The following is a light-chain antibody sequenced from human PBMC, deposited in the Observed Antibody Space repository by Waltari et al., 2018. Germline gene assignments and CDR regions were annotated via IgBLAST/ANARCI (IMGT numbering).Light chain of an antibody. V-gene: IGKV1-13*02. CDR2: GAY. CDR3: QPFHSLPFT. CDR1: QDIRSR. Sequence: IQLTQSPSSLSASVRDRVTVTCRASQDIRSRLAWYQQNTGTAPKLMLYGAYTLQSGVPRRVSGSGSGKDFTLTISSLPPEAFATYYCQPFHSLPFTFGQGPKLEIK. J-gene: IGKJ2*01.